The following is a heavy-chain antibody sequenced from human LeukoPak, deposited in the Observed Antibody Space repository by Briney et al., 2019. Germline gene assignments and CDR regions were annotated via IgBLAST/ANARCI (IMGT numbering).Heavy chain of an antibody. D-gene: IGHD2-2*01. J-gene: IGHJ6*02. CDR2: MNPNSGNT. Sequence: ASVKVSCKASGYTFTSYDINWVRQATGQGLEWMGWMNPNSGNTGYAQKFRGRVTMTRNTSISTAYMELSSLRSEDTAVYYCARVLRLPAAIYYYGMDVRGQGTTVTVSS. CDR1: GYTFTSYD. CDR3: ARVLRLPAAIYYYGMDV. V-gene: IGHV1-8*01.